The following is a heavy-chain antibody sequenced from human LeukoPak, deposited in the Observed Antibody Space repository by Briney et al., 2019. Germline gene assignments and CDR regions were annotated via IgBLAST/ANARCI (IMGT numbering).Heavy chain of an antibody. V-gene: IGHV3-9*01. CDR2: ISWNSGSI. D-gene: IGHD6-13*01. CDR3: AKSGYSSSWYDDAFDI. J-gene: IGHJ3*02. Sequence: GGSLRLSCAASGFTFSSYSMNWVRQAPGKGLEWVSGISWNSGSIGYADSVKGRFTISRDNAKNSLYLQMNSLRAEDTALYYCAKSGYSSSWYDDAFDIWGQGTMVTVSS. CDR1: GFTFSSYS.